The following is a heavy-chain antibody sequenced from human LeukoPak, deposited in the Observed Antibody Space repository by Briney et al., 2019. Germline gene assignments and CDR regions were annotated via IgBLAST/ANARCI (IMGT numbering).Heavy chain of an antibody. D-gene: IGHD1-26*01. V-gene: IGHV3-48*03. CDR2: ISSSGRTT. Sequence: GGSLRLSCAASGFTFSSYEVNWVRQAPGKGLEWVSYISSSGRTTYYADSVKGRFTISRDNAKNSLYLQMNSLRAEDTAVYYCARDKAVGATLFDYWGQGTLVTVSS. CDR3: ARDKAVGATLFDY. CDR1: GFTFSSYE. J-gene: IGHJ4*02.